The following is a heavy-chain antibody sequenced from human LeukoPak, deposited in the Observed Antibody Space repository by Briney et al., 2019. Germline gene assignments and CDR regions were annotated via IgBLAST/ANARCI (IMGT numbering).Heavy chain of an antibody. CDR3: ATVGGSCSSSNCFAYFAY. Sequence: PGRSLRLSCAASGFTISNSAMTWVRQAPGKGLDWVSIITDNGAHTFYADSVKSRFTTSRDTSENTLYLQMNSLRADDTAVYYCATVGGSCSSSNCFAYFAYWGEGTLLTVSS. CDR2: ITDNGAHT. V-gene: IGHV3-23*01. CDR1: GFTISNSA. J-gene: IGHJ4*02. D-gene: IGHD2-2*01.